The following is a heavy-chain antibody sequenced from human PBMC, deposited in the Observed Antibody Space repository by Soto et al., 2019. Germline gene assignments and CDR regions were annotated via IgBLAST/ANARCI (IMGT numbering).Heavy chain of an antibody. CDR1: GYTFTSYD. D-gene: IGHD3-9*01. CDR3: ARGPPMDILTVRYYYYYYMDV. Sequence: ASVKVSCKASGYTFTSYDINWVRQATGQGLEWMGWMNPNSGNTDYAQKFQGRVTMTRNTSISAAYMELSSLRSEDTAVYYCARGPPMDILTVRYYYYYYMDVWGKGTTVTVSS. V-gene: IGHV1-8*01. CDR2: MNPNSGNT. J-gene: IGHJ6*03.